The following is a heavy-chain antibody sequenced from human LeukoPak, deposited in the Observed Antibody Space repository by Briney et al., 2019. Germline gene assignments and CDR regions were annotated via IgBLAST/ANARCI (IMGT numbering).Heavy chain of an antibody. CDR3: ATDVGQLWSPDN. Sequence: PGGSLRLSCAASGFTFSDYYMSWIRQAPGKGLEWVSYISGSGNTIFYADSVKGRFTISRDNAKNSVYLHMNRLRADDTAVYYSATDVGQLWSPDNWGQGTLVTVSS. CDR1: GFTFSDYY. J-gene: IGHJ4*02. V-gene: IGHV3-11*01. D-gene: IGHD5-18*01. CDR2: ISGSGNTI.